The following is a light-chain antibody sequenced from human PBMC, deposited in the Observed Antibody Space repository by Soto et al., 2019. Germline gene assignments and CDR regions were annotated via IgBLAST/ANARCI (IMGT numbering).Light chain of an antibody. CDR2: GIS. J-gene: IGKJ1*01. CDR3: QQYGSSPRT. Sequence: EIVSTQSPGMLSLSPGERATLSCRASQTISDNYFAWYQQKPGQAPRLLIYGISTRATGIPDGFSGSGSGTDFSLTISRLEPEDFAVYYCQQYGSSPRTVGQGTNVDIK. V-gene: IGKV3-20*01. CDR1: QTISDNY.